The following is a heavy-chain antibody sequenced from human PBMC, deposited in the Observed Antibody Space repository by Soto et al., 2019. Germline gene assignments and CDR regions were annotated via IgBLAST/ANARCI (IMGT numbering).Heavy chain of an antibody. V-gene: IGHV4-4*07. Sequence: PSETLSLTCTVSGASISGYYWSWIRKSAGKGLEWIGRIYATGTTDYNPSLKSRVMMSVDTSKKQFSLKLRSVTAADTAVYYCARGRKGFSSSCYVDRGQGTLVTVSS. CDR3: ARGRKGFSSSCYVD. CDR2: IYATGTT. J-gene: IGHJ4*02. CDR1: GASISGYY. D-gene: IGHD6-13*01.